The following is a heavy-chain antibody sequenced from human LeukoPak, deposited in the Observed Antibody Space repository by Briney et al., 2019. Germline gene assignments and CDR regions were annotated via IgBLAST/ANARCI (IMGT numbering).Heavy chain of an antibody. CDR1: GGSISSGGYY. CDR2: IYYSGST. Sequence: SETLSLTCTVSGGSISSGGYYWSWIRQHPGKGLEWIGYIYYSGSTYYNPSLKSRVTISVDTSKNQFSLKLSSVTAADTAVYYCARSNYPQEIDYWGQGTLVTVSS. J-gene: IGHJ4*02. V-gene: IGHV4-31*03. CDR3: ARSNYPQEIDY. D-gene: IGHD4-11*01.